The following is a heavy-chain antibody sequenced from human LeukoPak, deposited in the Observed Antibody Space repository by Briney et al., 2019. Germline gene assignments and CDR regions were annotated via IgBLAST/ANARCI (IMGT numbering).Heavy chain of an antibody. CDR1: GFTFSSYS. CDR2: ISSSSYI. J-gene: IGHJ3*02. Sequence: GGSLRLSCAASGFTFSSYSMNWVRQAPGKGLEWVSSISSSSYIYYADSVKGRFTISRDNAKNSLYLQMNSLRAEDTAVYYCARDQYSSSVAFDIWGQGTMVTVAS. D-gene: IGHD6-13*01. V-gene: IGHV3-21*01. CDR3: ARDQYSSSVAFDI.